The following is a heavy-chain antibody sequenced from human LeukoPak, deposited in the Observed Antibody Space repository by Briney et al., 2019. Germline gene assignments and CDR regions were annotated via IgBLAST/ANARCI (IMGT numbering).Heavy chain of an antibody. V-gene: IGHV1-46*01. J-gene: IGHJ5*02. CDR1: GYTFTSYY. Sequence: GASVKVSCKASGYTFTSYYMHWVRQAPGQGLEWMGIINPSGGRTTYAQKFQGRVTMTRDTSTSTVYMGLSSLRSEDTAVYYCARGPSYYGSGSYYPPRFDPWGQGTLVTVSS. D-gene: IGHD3-10*01. CDR3: ARGPSYYGSGSYYPPRFDP. CDR2: INPSGGRT.